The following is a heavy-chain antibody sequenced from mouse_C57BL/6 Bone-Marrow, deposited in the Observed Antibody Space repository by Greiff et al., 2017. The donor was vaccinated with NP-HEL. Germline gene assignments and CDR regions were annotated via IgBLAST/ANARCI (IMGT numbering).Heavy chain of an antibody. CDR2: INPGSGGT. D-gene: IGHD2-2*01. V-gene: IGHV1-54*01. J-gene: IGHJ4*01. Sequence: QVQLQQSGAELVRPGTSVKVSCKASGYAFTNYLIEWVKQRPGQGLEWIGVINPGSGGTNYNEKFKGKATLTADKSSSTAYMQLSSLTSEDSAVYFCAREVYGYDYWGQGTSVTVSS. CDR3: AREVYGYDY. CDR1: GYAFTNYL.